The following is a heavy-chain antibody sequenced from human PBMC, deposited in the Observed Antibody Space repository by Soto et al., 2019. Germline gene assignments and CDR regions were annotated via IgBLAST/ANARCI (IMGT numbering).Heavy chain of an antibody. CDR3: ARGRGYCGGTNCYLDY. CDR1: GFTFSSYW. J-gene: IGHJ4*02. D-gene: IGHD2-21*01. Sequence: PGGSLRLSCAASGFTFSSYWMSWVRQAPGKGLEWVANIKQDGSEKYYVDSVKGRFTISRDNAKNSLYLQMNSLRDDDTAVYYCARGRGYCGGTNCYLDYWGQGALVTVSS. V-gene: IGHV3-7*02. CDR2: IKQDGSEK.